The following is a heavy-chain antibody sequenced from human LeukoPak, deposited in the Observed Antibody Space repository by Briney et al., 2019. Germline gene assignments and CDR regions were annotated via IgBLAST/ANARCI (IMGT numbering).Heavy chain of an antibody. CDR3: ASPPKGGLSSSSDLDY. CDR1: GGTFTSYA. Sequence: SVKVSCKASGGTFTSYAFNWVRQAPGQGLEWMGRIIPILGIANYAQKFQGRVTITADKSTSTAYMELSSPRSEDTAVYYCASPPKGGLSSSSDLDYWGQGTLVTVSS. D-gene: IGHD6-6*01. CDR2: IIPILGIA. V-gene: IGHV1-69*04. J-gene: IGHJ4*02.